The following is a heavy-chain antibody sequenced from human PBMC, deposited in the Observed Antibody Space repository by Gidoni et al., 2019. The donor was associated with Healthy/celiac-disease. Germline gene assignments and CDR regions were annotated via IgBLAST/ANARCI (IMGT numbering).Heavy chain of an antibody. Sequence: QLQLQESGPGLVKPSETLSLTCTVSGGSISSSSYYWGWIRQPPGKGLEWIGSIYYSGSTYYNPSLKSRVTISVDTSKNQFSLKLSSVTAADTAVYYCARQSGERMPTKYPGGWFDPWGQGTLVTVSS. CDR1: GGSISSSSYY. V-gene: IGHV4-39*01. CDR2: IYYSGST. J-gene: IGHJ5*02. D-gene: IGHD3-16*01. CDR3: ARQSGERMPTKYPGGWFDP.